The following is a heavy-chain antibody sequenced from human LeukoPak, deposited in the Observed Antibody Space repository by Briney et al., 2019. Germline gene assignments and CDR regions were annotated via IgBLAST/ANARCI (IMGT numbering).Heavy chain of an antibody. CDR3: ARDLPISVATISFNHYYYGMDV. CDR2: ISAYNGNT. D-gene: IGHD5-12*01. CDR1: GYTFTSYA. J-gene: IGHJ6*02. Sequence: GAPVKVSCKASGYTFTSYAISWVRQAPGQGLEWMGWISAYNGNTNYAQKLQGRVTMTTDTSTSTAYMELRSLRSDDAAVYYCARDLPISVATISFNHYYYGMDVWGQGTTVTVSS. V-gene: IGHV1-18*01.